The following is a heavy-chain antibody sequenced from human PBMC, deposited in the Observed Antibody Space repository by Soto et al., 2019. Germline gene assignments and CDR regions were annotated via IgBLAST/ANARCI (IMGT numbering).Heavy chain of an antibody. J-gene: IGHJ3*02. V-gene: IGHV3-23*01. D-gene: IGHD3-10*01. Sequence: EVQLLESGGGLVQPGGSLRLSCAASGFTFSSYAMSWVRQAPGKGLEWVSTFRGTGDGTYYADSVRGRFTVSRDNSKNTLYLQMNGLRCGDTAVYYCAKGPDPGAFDIWGQGTMVTVSS. CDR1: GFTFSSYA. CDR3: AKGPDPGAFDI. CDR2: FRGTGDGT.